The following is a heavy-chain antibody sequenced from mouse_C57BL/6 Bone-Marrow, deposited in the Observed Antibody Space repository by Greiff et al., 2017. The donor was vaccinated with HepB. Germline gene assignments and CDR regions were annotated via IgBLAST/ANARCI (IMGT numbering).Heavy chain of an antibody. V-gene: IGHV14-4*01. Sequence: EVQLVESGAELARPGASVKLSCTASGFNIKDDYMHWVKQRPEQGLEWIGWIDPENGDTEYASKFQGKATITADTSSNTAYLQLSSLTSEDTAVYYCTTGMYGKGYWGQGTTLTVSS. CDR3: TTGMYGKGY. CDR2: IDPENGDT. CDR1: GFNIKDDY. J-gene: IGHJ2*01. D-gene: IGHD2-10*02.